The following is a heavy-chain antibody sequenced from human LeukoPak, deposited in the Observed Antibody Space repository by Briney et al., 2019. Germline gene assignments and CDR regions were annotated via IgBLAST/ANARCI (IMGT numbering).Heavy chain of an antibody. CDR3: AIREMYSSGWCLGY. V-gene: IGHV3-23*01. CDR1: GFTFSSYA. Sequence: GGSLRLSCAASGFTFSSYAMSWVRQAPGKGLEWVSAISGSGGSTYYADSVKGRLTISRDNSKNTLYLQMNSLRAEDTALYYCAIREMYSSGWCLGYWGQGTLVTVSS. CDR2: ISGSGGST. D-gene: IGHD6-19*01. J-gene: IGHJ4*02.